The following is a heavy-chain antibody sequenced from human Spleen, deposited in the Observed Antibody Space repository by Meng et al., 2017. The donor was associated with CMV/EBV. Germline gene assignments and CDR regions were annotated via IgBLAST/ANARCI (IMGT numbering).Heavy chain of an antibody. CDR2: VVYSGTT. CDR3: ARHHHSPTFDY. D-gene: IGHD1-14*01. V-gene: IGHV4-39*01. J-gene: IGHJ4*02. CDR1: GGSISSISYY. Sequence: QLQLQESGPGLVKPSETLSLTCTGSGGSISSISYYWAWIRQPPGEGLEWIGSVVYSGTTYYTSSLKSRVSISVDTSKNQFSLKLSSVNAADTAVYYCARHHHSPTFDYWGQGTLVTVSS.